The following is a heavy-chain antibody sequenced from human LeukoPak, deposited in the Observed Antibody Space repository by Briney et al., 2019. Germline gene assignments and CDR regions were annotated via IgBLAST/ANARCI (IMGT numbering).Heavy chain of an antibody. CDR1: GFTFGYYE. CDR3: ARGGRCSGDKCYDTLYDY. Sequence: GGSLRLSCATSGFTFGYYEMNWVRQAPGKGLEWVSYIKSSGSSIYYADSVKGRFTISRDNAKNSLYLQMNSLRPEDTAIYYCARGGRCSGDKCYDTLYDYWGQGTVVTVSS. V-gene: IGHV3-48*03. D-gene: IGHD2-15*01. J-gene: IGHJ4*02. CDR2: IKSSGSSI.